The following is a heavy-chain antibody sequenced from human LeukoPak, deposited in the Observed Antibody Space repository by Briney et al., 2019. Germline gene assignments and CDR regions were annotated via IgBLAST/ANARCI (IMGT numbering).Heavy chain of an antibody. CDR2: VASSGTS. Sequence: SETLSLTCTVSGDSLNTYYWTWIRQTPGKELEWIGFVASSGTSNYNPSLKSRVSISIDTSKNQFSLALTSVTPADTAVYYCARVVRGVVTSNWFDPWGQGALVSVSS. J-gene: IGHJ5*02. CDR3: ARVVRGVVTSNWFDP. CDR1: GDSLNTYY. V-gene: IGHV4-59*01. D-gene: IGHD2-21*02.